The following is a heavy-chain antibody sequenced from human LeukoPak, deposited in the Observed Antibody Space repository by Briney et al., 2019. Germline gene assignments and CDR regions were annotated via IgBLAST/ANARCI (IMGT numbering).Heavy chain of an antibody. CDR2: INSDGSST. J-gene: IGHJ4*02. CDR1: GFSLSSYW. V-gene: IGHV3-74*01. Sequence: PGGTLTLSCAASGFSLSSYWMHWVRQVPGKGLVRVSRINSDGSSTSYADSVKGRCSISRDNAKNTLYLQMNSLRAEDTAVYFCARVSYYFDYWGQGTLVTVSS. CDR3: ARVSYYFDY. D-gene: IGHD1-26*01.